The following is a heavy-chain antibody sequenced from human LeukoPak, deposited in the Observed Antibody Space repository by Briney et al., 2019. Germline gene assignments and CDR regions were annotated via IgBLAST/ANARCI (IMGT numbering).Heavy chain of an antibody. CDR2: ISGSGGST. J-gene: IGHJ3*02. Sequence: PGGSPRLSCAASGFTFSSYAMSWVRQAPGKGLEWVSAISGSGGSTYYADSVKGRFTISRDNSKNTLYLQMNSLRAEDTAVYYCAKDRDCSSTSRYILGLDAFDIWGQGTMVTVSS. D-gene: IGHD2-2*02. CDR1: GFTFSSYA. V-gene: IGHV3-23*01. CDR3: AKDRDCSSTSRYILGLDAFDI.